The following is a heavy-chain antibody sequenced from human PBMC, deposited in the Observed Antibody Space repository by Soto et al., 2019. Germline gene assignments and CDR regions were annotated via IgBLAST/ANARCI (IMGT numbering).Heavy chain of an antibody. CDR1: GGSISSGGYY. J-gene: IGHJ6*02. Sequence: SETLSLTCTVSGGSISSGGYYWSWIRQHPGKGLEWIGYIYYSGSTYYNPSLKSRVTISVDTSKNQFSLRLSSVTAADTAVYYCARGGGYCSGGSCYSRGAPYYYGMDVWGQGTTVTVSS. CDR2: IYYSGST. V-gene: IGHV4-31*03. CDR3: ARGGGYCSGGSCYSRGAPYYYGMDV. D-gene: IGHD2-15*01.